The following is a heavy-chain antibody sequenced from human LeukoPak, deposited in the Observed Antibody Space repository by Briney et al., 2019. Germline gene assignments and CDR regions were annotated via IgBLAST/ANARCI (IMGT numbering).Heavy chain of an antibody. CDR2: IIPIFGTA. Sequence: SVKVSCKTFGGTFTSYAISWVRQAPGQGLEWMGGIIPIFGTANYAQKFQGRVTITADESTSTAYVELSSLRSEDTAVYYCARDSMVRGFIIYYYHMDVWGKGTTVTVSS. J-gene: IGHJ6*03. D-gene: IGHD3-10*01. CDR1: GGTFTSYA. V-gene: IGHV1-69*13. CDR3: ARDSMVRGFIIYYYHMDV.